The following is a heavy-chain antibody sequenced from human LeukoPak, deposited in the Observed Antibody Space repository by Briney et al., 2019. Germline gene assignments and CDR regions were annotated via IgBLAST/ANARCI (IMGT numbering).Heavy chain of an antibody. D-gene: IGHD3-22*01. CDR2: ISGSGGST. CDR1: GFTFSSYA. Sequence: GGSLRLSCAASGFTFSSYAMSWVRQAPGKGLEWVSAISGSGGSTYYADSVKGRFTISRDNSKNTLYLQMNSLRAEDTAVYYCASPEVDYYDSSGYPYYFDYWGQGTLVTVSS. CDR3: ASPEVDYYDSSGYPYYFDY. J-gene: IGHJ4*02. V-gene: IGHV3-23*01.